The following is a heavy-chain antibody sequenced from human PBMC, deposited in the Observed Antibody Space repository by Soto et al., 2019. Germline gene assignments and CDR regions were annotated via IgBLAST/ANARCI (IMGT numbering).Heavy chain of an antibody. CDR1: GFTFSNYW. J-gene: IGHJ6*03. Sequence: EVQLVESGGGLVQPGESLSLSCAASGFTFSNYWMYWVRQAPGKGLEWVSRINSDGSVSSYADSVKGRLTISRDNVKNTLYLQMDSLSAEDMAVYYCARGDCGGGTCYSLAGSFYYYMDVWGKGTTVTVFS. V-gene: IGHV3-74*02. CDR3: ARGDCGGGTCYSLAGSFYYYMDV. D-gene: IGHD2-15*01. CDR2: INSDGSVS.